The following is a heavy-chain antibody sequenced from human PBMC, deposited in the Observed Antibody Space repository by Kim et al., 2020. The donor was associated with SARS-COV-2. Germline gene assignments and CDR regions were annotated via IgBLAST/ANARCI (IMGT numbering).Heavy chain of an antibody. J-gene: IGHJ6*01. CDR2: ISYDGSNK. Sequence: GGSLRLSCAASGFTFSSYGMHWVRQAPGKGLEWVAVISYDGSNKYYADSVKGRFTISRDNSKNTLYLQMNSLRAEDTAVYYCAKASPPFIQLWLPPNYY. V-gene: IGHV3-30*18. D-gene: IGHD5-18*01. CDR3: AKASPPFIQLWLPPNYY. CDR1: GFTFSSYG.